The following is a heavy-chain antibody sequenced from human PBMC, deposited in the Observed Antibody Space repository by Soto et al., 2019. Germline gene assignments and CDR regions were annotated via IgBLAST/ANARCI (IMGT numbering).Heavy chain of an antibody. D-gene: IGHD6-19*01. CDR3: AKGVPGIAVAGTGYFQH. CDR1: GVTISSYA. CDR2: ISGSGDST. V-gene: IGHV3-23*01. Sequence: GLPLRLSCAASGVTISSYAMSRVRQAPGKGLEWVSGISGSGDSTYYADSVKGRFTTSRDNSKNTLYLQMNSLRAEDTAVYYCAKGVPGIAVAGTGYFQHWGQGTLVTVSS. J-gene: IGHJ1*01.